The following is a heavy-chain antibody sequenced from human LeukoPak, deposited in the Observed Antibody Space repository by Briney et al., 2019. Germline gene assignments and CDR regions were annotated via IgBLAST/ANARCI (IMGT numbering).Heavy chain of an antibody. CDR1: GFIISNYA. D-gene: IGHD6-13*01. V-gene: IGHV3-64D*06. CDR2: ISANGGST. CDR3: VKDLYKGDSASWYFFHY. Sequence: GGSLRLCCSAPGFIISNYAMHWVRQAPGKGLEYVSAISANGGSTYYADSVKGRFTISRDTSKNTLYLQMSSLRAEDTAMYHCVKDLYKGDSASWYFFHYWGQGTLVTVSS. J-gene: IGHJ4*02.